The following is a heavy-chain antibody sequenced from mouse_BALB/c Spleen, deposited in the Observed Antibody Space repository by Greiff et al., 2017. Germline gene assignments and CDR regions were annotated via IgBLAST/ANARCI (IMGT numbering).Heavy chain of an antibody. J-gene: IGHJ4*01. Sequence: EVKLMESGGGLVQPGGSRKLSCAASGFTFSDYGMAWVRQAPGKGPEWVAFISNLAYSIYYADTVTGRFTISRENAKNTLYLEMSSLRSEDTAMYYCARARGYDDAMDYWGQGTSVTVSS. CDR3: ARARGYDDAMDY. V-gene: IGHV5-15*02. CDR1: GFTFSDYG. D-gene: IGHD2-14*01. CDR2: ISNLAYSI.